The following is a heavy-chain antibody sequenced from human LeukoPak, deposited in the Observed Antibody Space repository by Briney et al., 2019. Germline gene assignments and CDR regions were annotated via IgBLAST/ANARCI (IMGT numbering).Heavy chain of an antibody. CDR2: INPSGGST. D-gene: IGHD2-2*01. CDR1: GYTFTSYY. V-gene: IGHV1-46*01. J-gene: IGHJ6*03. Sequence: GASVKVSCKASGYTFTSYYMHWVRQAPGQGLEWMGIINPSGGSTSYAQKFQGRVTMTRDMSTSTAYMELSRLRSDDTAVYYCASWGFVVPPSDYYYYMDVWGKGTTVTVSS. CDR3: ASWGFVVPPSDYYYYMDV.